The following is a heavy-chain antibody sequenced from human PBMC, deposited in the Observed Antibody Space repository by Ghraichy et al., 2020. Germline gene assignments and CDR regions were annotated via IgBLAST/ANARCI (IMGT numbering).Heavy chain of an antibody. CDR2: IYPNSGGT. D-gene: IGHD2-15*01. CDR1: GYTFTGYY. V-gene: IGHV1-2*02. J-gene: IGHJ3*02. Sequence: KVSCKASGYTFTGYYMHWVRQAPGQGLEWMGWIYPNSGGTNYAQKFEGRVTMTRDTSITTAYMELSRLRSDDTAVYYCARGYCSGGSCWDTFDIWGQGTMVTVSS. CDR3: ARGYCSGGSCWDTFDI.